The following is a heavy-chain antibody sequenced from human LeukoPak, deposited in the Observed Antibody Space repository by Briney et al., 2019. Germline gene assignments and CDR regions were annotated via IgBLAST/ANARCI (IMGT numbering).Heavy chain of an antibody. CDR3: AKDLVPSGSYSYFDY. D-gene: IGHD1-26*01. J-gene: IGHJ4*02. V-gene: IGHV3-30*02. Sequence: GGSLRLSCAASGFTFTTYGMHWVRQAPGKGLEWVAFIRSDGSNKYYAESVKGRFTISRDNSKNTLYLQMNSLRAEDTAVYYCAKDLVPSGSYSYFDYWGQGTLVTVSS. CDR2: IRSDGSNK. CDR1: GFTFTTYG.